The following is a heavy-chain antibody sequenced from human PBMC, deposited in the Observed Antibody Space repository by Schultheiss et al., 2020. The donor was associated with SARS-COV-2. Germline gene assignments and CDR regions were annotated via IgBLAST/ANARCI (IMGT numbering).Heavy chain of an antibody. D-gene: IGHD3-22*01. CDR1: GGSISSSSYY. V-gene: IGHV4-39*02. J-gene: IGHJ4*02. Sequence: SQTLSLTCTVSGGSISSSSYYWGWIRQPPGKGLEWIGSIYYSGSTYYNPSLKSRVTISVDTSKNQFSLKLSSVTAADTAVYYCARDYYDTSGYAFDYWGQGTLVTVSS. CDR2: IYYSGST. CDR3: ARDYYDTSGYAFDY.